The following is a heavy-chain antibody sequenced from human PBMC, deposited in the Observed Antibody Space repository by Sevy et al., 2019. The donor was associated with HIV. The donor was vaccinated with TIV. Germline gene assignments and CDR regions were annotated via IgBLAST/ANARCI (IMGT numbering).Heavy chain of an antibody. V-gene: IGHV3-7*01. J-gene: IGHJ4*02. Sequence: GGSLRLPCAASGFSFNNHWMSWVRQAPEKGLEWVANIKHDGSEKYYADSLEGRFADSRDNAKNSLFLQINSLRVEDTAVYFCARLPTGLQSFNYLLSTYFDSWGQGTLVTVSS. D-gene: IGHD3-9*01. CDR1: GFSFNNHW. CDR2: IKHDGSEK. CDR3: ARLPTGLQSFNYLLSTYFDS.